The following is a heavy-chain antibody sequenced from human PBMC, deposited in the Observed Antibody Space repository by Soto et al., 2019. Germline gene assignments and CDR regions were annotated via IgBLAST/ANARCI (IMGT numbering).Heavy chain of an antibody. V-gene: IGHV1-46*03. CDR2: INPSGGST. D-gene: IGHD6-13*01. J-gene: IGHJ4*02. CDR1: GYTFTSYY. Sequence: GASVKVSCKASGYTFTSYYMHWVRQAPGQGLEWMGIINPSGGSTSYAQKSQGRVTMTRDTSTSTVYMELSSLRSEDTAVYYCARVWAAAQFDYWGQGTLVTVSS. CDR3: ARVWAAAQFDY.